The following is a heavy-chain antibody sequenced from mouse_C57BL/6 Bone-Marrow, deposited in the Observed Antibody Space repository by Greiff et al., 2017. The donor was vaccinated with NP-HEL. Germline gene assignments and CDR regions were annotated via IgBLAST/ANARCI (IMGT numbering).Heavy chain of an antibody. CDR3: ARDRLDAMDY. J-gene: IGHJ4*01. Sequence: VQVVESGAELARPGASVKLSCKASGYTFTSYGISWVKQRTGQGLEWIGEIYPRSGNTYYNEKFKGKATLTADKSASTAYMELRSLTSEDSAVYFCARDRLDAMDYWGQGTSVTVSS. V-gene: IGHV1-81*01. D-gene: IGHD2-14*01. CDR2: IYPRSGNT. CDR1: GYTFTSYG.